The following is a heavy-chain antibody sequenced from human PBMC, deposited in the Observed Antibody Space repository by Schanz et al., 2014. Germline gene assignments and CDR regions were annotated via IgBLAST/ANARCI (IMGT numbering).Heavy chain of an antibody. CDR1: GFSFSSYA. CDR2: ISGSGGST. J-gene: IGHJ3*02. Sequence: EVQLLESGGGLVEPGGSLRLSCAASGFSFSSYAMGWVRQAPGKGLEWVSAISGSGGSTYYADSVKGRFTISRDNSKNKLYLQMNSLRAEDTAVYYCAKGRFGELSAFDIWGQGTMVTVSS. D-gene: IGHD3-10*01. CDR3: AKGRFGELSAFDI. V-gene: IGHV3-23*01.